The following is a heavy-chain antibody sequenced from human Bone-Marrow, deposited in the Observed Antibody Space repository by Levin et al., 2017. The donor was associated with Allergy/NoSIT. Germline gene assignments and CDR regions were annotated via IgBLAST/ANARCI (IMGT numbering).Heavy chain of an antibody. D-gene: IGHD1-1*01. CDR2: VWHTGTT. CDR1: GGSISSDDYA. Sequence: SQTLSLPCAVSGGSISSDDYAWSWIRQPPGKGLEWIAYVWHTGTTYYNPSVKSRVTISVDRPKNQFSLKVISVTAADTAMYYCARIRRTLLRYNWYFDLWGRGTLVTVSS. CDR3: ARIRRTLLRYNWYFDL. V-gene: IGHV4-30-2*01. J-gene: IGHJ2*01.